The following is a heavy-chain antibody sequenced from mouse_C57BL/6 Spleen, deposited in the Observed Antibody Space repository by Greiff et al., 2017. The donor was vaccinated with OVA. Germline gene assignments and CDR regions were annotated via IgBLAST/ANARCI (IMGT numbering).Heavy chain of an antibody. CDR1: GFTFSDYG. Sequence: EVKLVESGGGLVKPGGSLKLSCAASGFTFSDYGMHWVRQAPEKGLEWVAYISSGSSTIYYADTVKGRFTISRDNAKNTLFLQMTSLRSEDTAMYYCARGENSYFDYWGQGTTLTVAS. V-gene: IGHV5-17*01. J-gene: IGHJ2*01. CDR2: ISSGSSTI. CDR3: ARGENSYFDY.